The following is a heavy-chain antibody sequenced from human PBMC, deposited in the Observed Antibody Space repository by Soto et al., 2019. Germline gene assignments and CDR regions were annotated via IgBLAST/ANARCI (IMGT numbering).Heavy chain of an antibody. Sequence: EVQLVESGGGLVQPGGSLRLSCVASGFTFWGDWMSWVRQAPGKGLEWVANIKQDGSAKQYLDSVRGRFTISRDNSKNSVYVQMNSLRAEDTALYYCARDFYGGFSYGPGDNWGQGTLVTVSS. CDR1: GFTFWGDW. CDR3: ARDFYGGFSYGPGDN. D-gene: IGHD2-15*01. CDR2: IKQDGSAK. J-gene: IGHJ4*02. V-gene: IGHV3-7*01.